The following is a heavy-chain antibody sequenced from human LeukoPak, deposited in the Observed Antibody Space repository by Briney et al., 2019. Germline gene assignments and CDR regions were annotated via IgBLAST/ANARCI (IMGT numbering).Heavy chain of an antibody. CDR3: AREDAIAAIHYYYYYGMDV. Sequence: ASVKVSCKASGYTFTSYGISWVRQAPGQGLEWMGWISAYNGNTNYAQKLQGRVTMTTDTSTSTAYMELRGLRSDDTAVYYCAREDAIAAIHYYYYYGMDVWGQGTTVTVSS. V-gene: IGHV1-18*01. CDR2: ISAYNGNT. D-gene: IGHD6-25*01. CDR1: GYTFTSYG. J-gene: IGHJ6*02.